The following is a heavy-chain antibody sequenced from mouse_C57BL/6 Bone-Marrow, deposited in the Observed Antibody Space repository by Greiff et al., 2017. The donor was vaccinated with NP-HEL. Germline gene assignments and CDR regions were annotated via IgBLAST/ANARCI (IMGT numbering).Heavy chain of an antibody. D-gene: IGHD2-1*01. Sequence: QVQLQQPGAELVRPGTSVKLSCKASGYTFTSSWLHWVKQRPRQGLEWIGVIDPSDSYTNYNQKFKGKATLTVDTSSSTAYMQLSSLTSEDSAVYYCASDGNLFDYWGQGTTLTVSS. J-gene: IGHJ2*01. CDR2: IDPSDSYT. CDR3: ASDGNLFDY. V-gene: IGHV1-59*01. CDR1: GYTFTSSW.